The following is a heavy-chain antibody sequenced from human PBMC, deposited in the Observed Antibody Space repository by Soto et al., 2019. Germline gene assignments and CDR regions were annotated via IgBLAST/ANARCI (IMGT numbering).Heavy chain of an antibody. D-gene: IGHD2-2*02. CDR1: GGSFSGYY. CDR3: ARKGPATAIPQNYYYYGMDV. CDR2: INHSGST. V-gene: IGHV4-34*01. J-gene: IGHJ6*02. Sequence: WETLSLTCAVYGGSFSGYYWSWIRQPPGKGLEWIGEINHSGSTNYNPSLKSRVTISVDTSKNQFSLKLSSVTAADTAVYYCARKGPATAIPQNYYYYGMDVWGQGTTVTVSS.